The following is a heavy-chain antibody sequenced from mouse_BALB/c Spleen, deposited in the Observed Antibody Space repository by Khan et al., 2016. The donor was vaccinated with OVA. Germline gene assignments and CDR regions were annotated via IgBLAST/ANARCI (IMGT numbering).Heavy chain of an antibody. Sequence: VQLKESGAELLKPGASVKLSCTTSGFTIKDTYIHWVKQRPEQGLEWIGRIDPANGNTKYDPKFKGTAALITDTSSNTAYLQLSSLTFEDTAVYYCAPSSCGSSYDYAMDYWGQGTSVTVSS. J-gene: IGHJ4*01. V-gene: IGHV14-3*02. CDR2: IDPANGNT. CDR1: GFTIKDTY. CDR3: APSSCGSSYDYAMDY. D-gene: IGHD1-1*01.